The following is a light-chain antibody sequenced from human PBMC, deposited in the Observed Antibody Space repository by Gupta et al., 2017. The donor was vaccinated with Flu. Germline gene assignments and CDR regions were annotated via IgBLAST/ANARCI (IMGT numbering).Light chain of an antibody. CDR2: SNN. Sequence: QPVLTQPPSASGAPGLRATSACSGSRSNIGTNTVNWYQQLTGTAPNLLIYSNNRRPSEVPDRFSGSKSGTSASLAISGLQSEDEADYYCAAWDDSLNVVLFGAGTKLTVL. J-gene: IGLJ2*01. CDR3: AAWDDSLNVVL. CDR1: RSNIGTNT. V-gene: IGLV1-44*01.